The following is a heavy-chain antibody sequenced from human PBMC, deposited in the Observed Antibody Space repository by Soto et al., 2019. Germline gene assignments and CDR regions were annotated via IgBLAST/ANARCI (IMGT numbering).Heavy chain of an antibody. CDR1: GFTFSSYS. D-gene: IGHD6-19*01. CDR2: ISSSGGST. J-gene: IGHJ4*02. V-gene: IGHV3-23*01. CDR3: AKVGSSAWHHNSYFDS. Sequence: PGGSLRLSCAASGFTFSSYSMTWVRQAPWKGLEWVSVISSSGGSTYSADSVKGRFTISRDNSKNTLYLQMNSLRAEDTAVYYCAKVGSSAWHHNSYFDSCGQRTLVTVSS.